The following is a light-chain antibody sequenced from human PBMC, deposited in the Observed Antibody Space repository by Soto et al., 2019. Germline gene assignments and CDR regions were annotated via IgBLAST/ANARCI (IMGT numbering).Light chain of an antibody. CDR1: QTISVW. V-gene: IGKV1-5*03. CDR2: GES. J-gene: IGKJ1*01. Sequence: DIELTQSPSTLSASVVDSVTSGCRASQTISVWLAWYQQNPGHAPKLLIYGESSLDREVPSRFNGSGSGTEFTLTISSLQPDDFATYYGKQYNTYSRAFGQGTKV. CDR3: KQYNTYSRA.